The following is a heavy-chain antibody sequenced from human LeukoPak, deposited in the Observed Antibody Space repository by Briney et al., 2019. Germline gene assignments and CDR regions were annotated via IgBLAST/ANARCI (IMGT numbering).Heavy chain of an antibody. J-gene: IGHJ5*01. D-gene: IGHD5-24*01. CDR3: RGYLVRAIYNSYVVRSLRAGLFSDS. V-gene: IGHV1-69*01. Sequence: GSSVKVSCKASGGTFSSYAISWVRQAPGQGLEWMEGIIPIFGTANYAQKFQGRVTITADESTSTAYMELSSLRSEDTAVLFLRGYLVRAIYNSYVVRSLRAGLFSDS. CDR1: GGTFSSYA. CDR2: IIPIFGTA.